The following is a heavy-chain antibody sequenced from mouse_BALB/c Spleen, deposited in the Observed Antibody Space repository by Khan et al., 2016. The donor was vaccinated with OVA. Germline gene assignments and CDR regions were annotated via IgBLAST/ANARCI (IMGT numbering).Heavy chain of an antibody. Sequence: EVELVESGGGLVKPGGSLKLSCAASGFAFSSYDMSWVRQTPEKRLGWVATISSGGSYTYYPDSVEGRFTISRDNARNTLYLQMSSLRSEDTALDYCARAYYRYDWYFDVWGAGTTVTVSS. CDR1: GFAFSSYD. CDR2: ISSGGSYT. CDR3: ARAYYRYDWYFDV. J-gene: IGHJ1*01. D-gene: IGHD2-14*01. V-gene: IGHV5-9*02.